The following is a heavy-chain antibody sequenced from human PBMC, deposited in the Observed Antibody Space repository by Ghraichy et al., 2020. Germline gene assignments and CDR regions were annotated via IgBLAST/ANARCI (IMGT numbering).Heavy chain of an antibody. Sequence: PETLSLTCAVYGGSFSGYYWSWIRQPPGKGLEWIGEINHSGSTNYNPSLKSRVTISVDTSKNQFSLKLSSVTAADTAVYYCARGLGFPRSWYIGFFDYWGQGTLVTVSS. CDR3: ARGLGFPRSWYIGFFDY. CDR2: INHSGST. V-gene: IGHV4-34*01. J-gene: IGHJ4*02. CDR1: GGSFSGYY. D-gene: IGHD6-13*01.